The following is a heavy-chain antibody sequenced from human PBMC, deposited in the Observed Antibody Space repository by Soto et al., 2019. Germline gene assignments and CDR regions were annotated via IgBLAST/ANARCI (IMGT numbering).Heavy chain of an antibody. V-gene: IGHV1-18*01. Sequence: VQLVQSGGEVQKPGASVKVSCKASGYTFTTYGITWLRQAPGQGPEWMGWISTYNGDTNYAQKLQGRVTMTTDTSTSTAYMELRTLRSGDTAVYYCARSRLPYYYGLDVWGQGTTVTVSS. CDR3: ARSRLPYYYGLDV. CDR1: GYTFTTYG. D-gene: IGHD2-15*01. J-gene: IGHJ6*02. CDR2: ISTYNGDT.